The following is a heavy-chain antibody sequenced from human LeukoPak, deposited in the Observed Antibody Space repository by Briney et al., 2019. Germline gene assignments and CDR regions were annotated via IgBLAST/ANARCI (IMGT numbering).Heavy chain of an antibody. V-gene: IGHV4-39*01. D-gene: IGHD6-13*01. Sequence: PSETPSLTCTVSGGSISSSSYYWGWIRQPPGKGLEWIGSIYYSGSTYYNPSLKSRVTISVDTSKNQFSLKLSSVTAADTAVYYCARSEAAAGRSVPKYNWFDPWGQGTLVTVSS. CDR1: GGSISSSSYY. CDR2: IYYSGST. J-gene: IGHJ5*02. CDR3: ARSEAAAGRSVPKYNWFDP.